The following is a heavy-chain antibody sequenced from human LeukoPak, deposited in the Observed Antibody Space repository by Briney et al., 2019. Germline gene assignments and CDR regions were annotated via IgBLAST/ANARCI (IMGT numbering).Heavy chain of an antibody. CDR1: GYTFTSYG. D-gene: IGHD3-10*01. V-gene: IGHV1-18*01. J-gene: IGHJ6*03. Sequence: ASVKVSCKASGYTFTSYGISWVRQAPGQGLEWMGWISAYNGNTNYAQKLQGRVTMTTDTSTSTAYMELRSLRSDDTAVYYCARARSSYLLDYYYYMDVWGKGTTVTISS. CDR3: ARARSSYLLDYYYYMDV. CDR2: ISAYNGNT.